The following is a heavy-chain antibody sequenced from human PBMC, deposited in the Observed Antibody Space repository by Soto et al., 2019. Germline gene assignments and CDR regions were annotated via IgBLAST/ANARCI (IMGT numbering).Heavy chain of an antibody. J-gene: IGHJ6*03. CDR3: TTHGSGYDTYYYYYYMDV. V-gene: IGHV3-15*01. CDR2: IKSKTDGGTT. D-gene: IGHD5-12*01. Sequence: GGSLRLSCAASGFTFSNAWMSWVRQAPGKGLEWVGRIKSKTDGGTTDYAAPVKGRFTISRDDSKNTLYLQMNSLKTEDTAVYYCTTHGSGYDTYYYYYYMDVWGKGTTVTVSS. CDR1: GFTFSNAW.